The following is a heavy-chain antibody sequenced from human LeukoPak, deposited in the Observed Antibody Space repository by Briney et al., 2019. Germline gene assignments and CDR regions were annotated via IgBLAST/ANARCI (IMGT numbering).Heavy chain of an antibody. Sequence: ASVKVSCKASGYTFTGYYMHCVRQAPGQGLEWMGWINPNSGGTNYAQKFQGRVTMTRDTSISTAYMELRSLRSDDTAVYYCARMELELLWFGEDWFDLWGQGTLVTVSS. CDR1: GYTFTGYY. CDR3: ARMELELLWFGEDWFDL. CDR2: INPNSGGT. J-gene: IGHJ5*02. V-gene: IGHV1-2*02. D-gene: IGHD3-10*01.